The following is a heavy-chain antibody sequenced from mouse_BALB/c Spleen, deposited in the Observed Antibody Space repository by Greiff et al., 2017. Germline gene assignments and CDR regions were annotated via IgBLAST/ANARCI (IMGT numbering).Heavy chain of an antibody. J-gene: IGHJ2*01. CDR1: GFNIKDYY. D-gene: IGHD2-1*01. V-gene: IGHV14-4*02. CDR3: NAWGGNYFPFDY. Sequence: EVQLQQSGAELVRSGASVELSCTASGFNIKDYYMHWVKQRPEQGLEWIGWIDPENGDTESAPKFQGKATMTADTSSNTAYLQLSSLTSEDTAVYYCNAWGGNYFPFDYWGQGTTLTVSS. CDR2: IDPENGDT.